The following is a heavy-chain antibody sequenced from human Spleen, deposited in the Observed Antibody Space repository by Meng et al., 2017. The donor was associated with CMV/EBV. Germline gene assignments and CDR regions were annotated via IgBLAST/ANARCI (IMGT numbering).Heavy chain of an antibody. CDR3: ARDSCSSSSCYREVEY. J-gene: IGHJ4*02. D-gene: IGHD2-2*01. CDR1: GFTFINYA. CDR2: IGGNGAST. V-gene: IGHV3-23*01. Sequence: GESLKISCTASGFTFINYAMTWVRRAPGKGLEWVSSIGGNGASTYYADSVKGRFTLSRDNSKNTVDLQMNSLRAEDTAIYYCARDSCSSSSCYREVEYWGRGTLVTVSS.